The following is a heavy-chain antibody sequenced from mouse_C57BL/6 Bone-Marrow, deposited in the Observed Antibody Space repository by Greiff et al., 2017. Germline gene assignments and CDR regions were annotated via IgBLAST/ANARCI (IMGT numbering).Heavy chain of an antibody. Sequence: QVHVKQSGAELARPGASVKLSCKASGYTFTSYGISWVKQRTGQGLEWIGEIYPRSGNTYYNEKFKGKATLTADKSSSTAYTELRSLTSEDSAVYFCARIPYYYGSGFAYWGQGTLVTVSA. V-gene: IGHV1-81*01. CDR1: GYTFTSYG. CDR2: IYPRSGNT. CDR3: ARIPYYYGSGFAY. J-gene: IGHJ3*01. D-gene: IGHD1-1*01.